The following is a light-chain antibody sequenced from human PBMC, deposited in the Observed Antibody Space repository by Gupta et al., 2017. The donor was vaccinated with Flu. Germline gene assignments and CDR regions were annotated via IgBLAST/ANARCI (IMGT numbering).Light chain of an antibody. V-gene: IGKV1-27*01. CDR2: SAS. CDR1: QDISNY. J-gene: IGKJ2*01. Sequence: GDSVTITCRASQDISNYLAWYQQTPGKVPKPLISSASPVQSGGPSRFRGSGSGAVFTLTISSLQPEDVATYYCLQYNSAPYTFGQGTKLEIK. CDR3: LQYNSAPYT.